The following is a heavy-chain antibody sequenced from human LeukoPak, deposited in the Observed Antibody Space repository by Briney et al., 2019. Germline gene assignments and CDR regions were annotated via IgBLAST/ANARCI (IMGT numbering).Heavy chain of an antibody. V-gene: IGHV3-9*01. Sequence: GRSLRLSCAASGFTLDDYAMHWVRQAPGKGLEWVSGISWNSGSIGYADSVKGRFTISRDNAKNSLYLQMNSLRAEDTALYYCARGNYGDYWGQGTLVTVSS. CDR3: ARGNYGDY. CDR2: ISWNSGSI. D-gene: IGHD1-7*01. CDR1: GFTLDDYA. J-gene: IGHJ4*02.